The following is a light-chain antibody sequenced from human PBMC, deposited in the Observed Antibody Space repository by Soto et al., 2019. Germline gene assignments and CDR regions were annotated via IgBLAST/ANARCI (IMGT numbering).Light chain of an antibody. Sequence: SLLTQPPSASWTPGQRVTLSCFGNSSNYGINTVNSHQQLPGAGPKLLIYSNNQRPSGVPDRFSGSKSGTSASLAISGLQSEDEADYYCAAWDDSLKGDVFGTGTKVTVL. CDR3: AAWDDSLKGDV. CDR2: SNN. CDR1: SSNYGINT. J-gene: IGLJ1*01. V-gene: IGLV1-44*01.